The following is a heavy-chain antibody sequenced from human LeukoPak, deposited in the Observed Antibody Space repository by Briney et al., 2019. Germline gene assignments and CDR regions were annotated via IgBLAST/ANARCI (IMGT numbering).Heavy chain of an antibody. V-gene: IGHV3-23*01. CDR2: ISSGGGTK. D-gene: IGHD3-22*01. Sequence: GGSLRLSCVASGFTFVNYAMSWVRQAPGKGLEWVSVISSGGGTKYYADSVKGRFTVSRDDSKNTLHLQMDSLRAEDTAVYFCATEGSQTSNYHRCTYYDYWGRGTLVTVSS. CDR1: GFTFVNYA. J-gene: IGHJ4*02. CDR3: ATEGSQTSNYHRCTYYDY.